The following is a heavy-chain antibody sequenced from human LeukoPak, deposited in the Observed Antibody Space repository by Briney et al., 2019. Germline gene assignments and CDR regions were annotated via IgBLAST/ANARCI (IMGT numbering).Heavy chain of an antibody. J-gene: IGHJ4*02. D-gene: IGHD2-15*01. CDR2: ISGSGGST. CDR1: GFTFSSYA. CDR3: AKDPLDCSGGSCFIDY. Sequence: PGGSLRLSCAASGFTFSSYAMSWVRQAPGKGLEWVSAISGSGGSTYYADSVKGRFTISRDNSKNTLYLQMNSLRAEDTAVYYCAKDPLDCSGGSCFIDYWGQGTLVTVSS. V-gene: IGHV3-23*01.